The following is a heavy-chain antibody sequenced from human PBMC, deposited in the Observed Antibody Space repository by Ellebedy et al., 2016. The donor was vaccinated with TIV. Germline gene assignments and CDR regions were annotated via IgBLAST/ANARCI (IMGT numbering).Heavy chain of an antibody. D-gene: IGHD6-19*01. V-gene: IGHV5-51*01. CDR2: IYPGDSDT. CDR3: ARRLSRGDSSGWKRGYFDY. Sequence: GESLKISCKGSGYSFTSYWIGWVRQMPGKGLEWLGIIYPGDSDTRYSPSFQGQVTISADKSISTAYLQWSSLKASDTAMYYCARRLSRGDSSGWKRGYFDYWGQGTLVTVSS. CDR1: GYSFTSYW. J-gene: IGHJ4*02.